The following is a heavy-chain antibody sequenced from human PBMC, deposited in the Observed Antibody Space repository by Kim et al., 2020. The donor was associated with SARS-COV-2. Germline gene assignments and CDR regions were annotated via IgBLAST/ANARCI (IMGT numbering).Heavy chain of an antibody. J-gene: IGHJ6*02. CDR1: GFTFSSYW. D-gene: IGHD6-13*01. Sequence: GGSLRLSCAASGFTFSSYWMHWVRQAPGKGLVWVSRINSDGSRTSYADSVKGRLTISRENAKNTLYLQMNSLRAEDTAVYYCARLGYSSSWYSPGDYYYYYGMDVWGQGTTVTVSS. CDR2: INSDGSRT. V-gene: IGHV3-74*01. CDR3: ARLGYSSSWYSPGDYYYYYGMDV.